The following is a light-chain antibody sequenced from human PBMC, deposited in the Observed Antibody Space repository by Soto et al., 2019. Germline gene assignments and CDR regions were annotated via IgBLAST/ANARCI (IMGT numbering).Light chain of an antibody. CDR1: SSDVGAYDY. CDR2: DVT. CDR3: TSYTTKSTVA. J-gene: IGLJ2*01. Sequence: QSALTQPASVSGSPGQSIAISCTGISSDVGAYDYVSWYQQHPGEAPKLMIFDVTRRPSGVSDRFSGSKSGTTASLTISGLQAEDEADYYCTSYTTKSTVAFGGGTKLTVL. V-gene: IGLV2-14*03.